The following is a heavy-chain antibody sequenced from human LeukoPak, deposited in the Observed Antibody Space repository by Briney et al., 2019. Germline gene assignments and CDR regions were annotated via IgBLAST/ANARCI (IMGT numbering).Heavy chain of an antibody. Sequence: GGSLRLSCAASGFTFSSYSMNWVRQAPGKGLEWVSSISSSSGHIYYADSVKGRFTISRDNAKNSLYLQMNSLRAEDTAVYYCARAGGYSSLDYWGQGTLVTVSS. CDR3: ARAGGYSSLDY. J-gene: IGHJ4*02. CDR2: ISSSSGHI. D-gene: IGHD6-13*01. V-gene: IGHV3-21*01. CDR1: GFTFSSYS.